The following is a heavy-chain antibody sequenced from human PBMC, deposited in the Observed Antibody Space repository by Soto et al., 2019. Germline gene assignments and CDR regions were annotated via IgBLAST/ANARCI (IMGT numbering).Heavy chain of an antibody. CDR2: IYPGDSDT. Sequence: PGESVKISCQASGYSFNSSWIGWVRQMPGKGLEWMGIIYPGDSDTRYSPSFQGEVTISADKSTSTAYLQWSSLNASDTAPSYCARMMAASGTAFDYWGQGALVTVSS. V-gene: IGHV5-51*01. CDR3: ARMMAASGTAFDY. D-gene: IGHD6-13*01. CDR1: GYSFNSSW. J-gene: IGHJ4*02.